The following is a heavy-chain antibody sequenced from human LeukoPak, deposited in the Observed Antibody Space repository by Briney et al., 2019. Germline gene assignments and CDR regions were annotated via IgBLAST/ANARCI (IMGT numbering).Heavy chain of an antibody. J-gene: IGHJ4*02. CDR2: IYHSGST. Sequence: PSETLSLTCAVSGYSIGSGYYWGWIRQPPGKGLEWIGSIYHSGSTYYNPSLKSRVTISVDTSKNQFSLKLSSVTAADTAVYYCARDLTPAAGDYWGQGTLVTVSS. CDR1: GYSIGSGYY. D-gene: IGHD6-13*01. V-gene: IGHV4-38-2*02. CDR3: ARDLTPAAGDY.